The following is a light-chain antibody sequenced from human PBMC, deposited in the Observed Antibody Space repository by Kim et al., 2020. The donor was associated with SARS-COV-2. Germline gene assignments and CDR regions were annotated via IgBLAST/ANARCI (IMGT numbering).Light chain of an antibody. CDR1: RSDIGKYKY. V-gene: IGLV2-8*01. J-gene: IGLJ2*01. CDR3: SSYTGSNNYVI. CDR2: EVT. Sequence: SVTISCNGTRSDIGKYKYVSWYQQYPGIAPRLIIYEVTKRPSGVPDRFSGSKSGNTASLTVSGLQAEDEGDYYCSSYTGSNNYVIFGGGTQLTVL.